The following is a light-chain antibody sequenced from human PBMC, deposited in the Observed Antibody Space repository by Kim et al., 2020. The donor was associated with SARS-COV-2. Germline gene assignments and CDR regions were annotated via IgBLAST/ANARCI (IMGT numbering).Light chain of an antibody. CDR1: QRVCSHC. CDR3: QQYGIAPPYT. CDR2: SVS. V-gene: IGKV3-20*01. J-gene: IGKJ2*01. Sequence: SPGARATLSCRTSQRVCSHCLAWYQQKPGQAPRLLIYSVSNRATGIPDRFSGSGSGTDFTLTISRLEPEDFAVYYCQQYGIAPPYTFGQGTKLEI.